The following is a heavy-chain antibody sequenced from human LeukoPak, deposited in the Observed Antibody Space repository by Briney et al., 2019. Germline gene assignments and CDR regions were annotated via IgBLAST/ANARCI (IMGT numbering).Heavy chain of an antibody. V-gene: IGHV4-59*01. CDR1: GGSISSYY. CDR3: ARGGIAAADNWFDP. D-gene: IGHD6-13*01. Sequence: PSETLSLTCTVSGGSISSYYWSWIRQPPGKGLEWIGYIYYSGSTNYNPSLKSRVTISVDTSKNQFSLKLSSVTAADTAVYYCARGGIAAADNWFDPWGQGTLVTVSS. CDR2: IYYSGST. J-gene: IGHJ5*02.